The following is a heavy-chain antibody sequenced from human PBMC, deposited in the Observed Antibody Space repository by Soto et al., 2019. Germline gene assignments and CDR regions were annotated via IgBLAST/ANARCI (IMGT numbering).Heavy chain of an antibody. D-gene: IGHD5-12*01. CDR1: GFTFSSYS. CDR3: ASKWLRLGAFDI. Sequence: GGSLRLSCAASGFTFSSYSMNWVRQAPGKGLEWASYISSSSSTIYYADSVKGRFTISRDNAKNSLYLQMNSLRDEDTAVYYCASKWLRLGAFDIWGQGTMVTVSS. CDR2: ISSSSSTI. V-gene: IGHV3-48*02. J-gene: IGHJ3*02.